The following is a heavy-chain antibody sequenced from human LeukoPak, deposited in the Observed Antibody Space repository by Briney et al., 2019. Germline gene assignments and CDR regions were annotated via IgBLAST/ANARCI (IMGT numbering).Heavy chain of an antibody. CDR1: GGSFSGYY. CDR3: ARVATTVTKGFDY. V-gene: IGHV4-34*01. CDR2: INHSGST. D-gene: IGHD4-17*01. Sequence: SETLSLTCAVYGGSFSGYYWSWIRQPPGKGLEWIGEINHSGSTNYNPSLKSRVTISVDTSKNQFSLKLSSVTAADTAVYYCARVATTVTKGFDYWGQGTLVTVSS. J-gene: IGHJ4*02.